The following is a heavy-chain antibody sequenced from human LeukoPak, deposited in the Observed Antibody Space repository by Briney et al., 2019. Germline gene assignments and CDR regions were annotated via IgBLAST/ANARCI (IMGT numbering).Heavy chain of an antibody. CDR3: AKEGSYGTVDY. D-gene: IGHD1-26*01. J-gene: IGHJ4*02. CDR1: GFTFFTYS. CDR2: IYSGGST. V-gene: IGHV3-66*01. Sequence: GGSLRLSCAASGFTFFTYSMNWVRQAPGKGLEWVPLIYSGGSTYYADSVKGRFTISRDNSKNTLYLQMNSLRAEDTAVYYCAKEGSYGTVDYWGQGTLVTVSS.